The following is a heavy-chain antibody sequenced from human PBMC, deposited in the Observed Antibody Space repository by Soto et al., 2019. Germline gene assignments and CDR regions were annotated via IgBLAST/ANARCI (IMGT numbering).Heavy chain of an antibody. CDR3: ARTPASGYCSSTSRYSFFGWFDP. D-gene: IGHD2-2*01. CDR1: GGSISSYY. V-gene: IGHV4-59*01. CDR2: IYYSGST. Sequence: KPSDTLSLTCTVSGGSISSYYWSWIRQPPGKGLEWIGYIYYSGSTNYNPSLKSRVTISVDTSKNQFSLKLSSVTAADTAVYYCARTPASGYCSSTSRYSFFGWFDPWGQGTLVTVS. J-gene: IGHJ5*02.